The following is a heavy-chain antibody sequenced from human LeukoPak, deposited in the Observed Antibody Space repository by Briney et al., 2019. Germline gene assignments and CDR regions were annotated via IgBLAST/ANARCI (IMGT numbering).Heavy chain of an antibody. Sequence: GGSLRLSCAASGFTFSSYAMHWVRQAPGKGLEWVAVISYDGSNKYYADSVKGRFTISRDNSKNTLYLQMNSLRAEDTAVYYCARVVGSNRFYYYYYMDVWGKGTTVTVSS. CDR3: ARVVGSNRFYYYYYMDV. V-gene: IGHV3-30-3*01. CDR1: GFTFSSYA. D-gene: IGHD3-16*02. J-gene: IGHJ6*03. CDR2: ISYDGSNK.